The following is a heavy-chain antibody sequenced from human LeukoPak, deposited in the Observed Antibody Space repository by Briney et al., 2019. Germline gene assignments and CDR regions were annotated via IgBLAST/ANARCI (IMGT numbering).Heavy chain of an antibody. CDR1: GFTFSIYA. V-gene: IGHV3-64D*06. J-gene: IGHJ3*02. CDR2: INNNGGTT. D-gene: IGHD3-16*01. CDR3: VKTMVTFGGIIRADAFDI. Sequence: GGSLRLSCSASGFTFSIYAMHWVRQAPGKGLEYLSGINNNGGTTNYADSVKGRFTISRDNFKSTLYLQMSSLRPEDTAVYYCVKTMVTFGGIIRADAFDIWGQGTMVTVSS.